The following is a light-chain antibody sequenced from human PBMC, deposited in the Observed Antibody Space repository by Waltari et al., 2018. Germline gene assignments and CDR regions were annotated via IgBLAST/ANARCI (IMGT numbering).Light chain of an antibody. CDR3: ATWDDSLNGSWV. V-gene: IGLV1-44*01. CDR1: SSNIGTNP. J-gene: IGLJ3*02. Sequence: QSVLTQPPSASGTLGQRVTIPCSGSSSNIGTNPVNWYLQFPGEDPKLLIYNSRQRPPGAPDRFSGSKSGTSASLAISGLQSEDEANYFCATWDDSLNGSWVFGGGTKLTVL. CDR2: NSR.